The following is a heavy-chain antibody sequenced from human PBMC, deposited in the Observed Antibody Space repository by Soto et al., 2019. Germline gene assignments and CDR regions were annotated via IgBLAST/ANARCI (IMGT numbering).Heavy chain of an antibody. V-gene: IGHV1-3*01. D-gene: IGHD3-10*01. CDR3: ARDMTPSYYGSGSYYQHINYYYYYGMDV. CDR1: GYTFTSYA. CDR2: INAGNGNT. Sequence: GASVKVSCKASGYTFTSYAMRWVRQAPGQRLEWMGWINAGNGNTKYSQKFQGRVTITRDTSASTAYMELSSLRSEDTAVYYCARDMTPSYYGSGSYYQHINYYYYYGMDVWGQGTTVTVSS. J-gene: IGHJ6*02.